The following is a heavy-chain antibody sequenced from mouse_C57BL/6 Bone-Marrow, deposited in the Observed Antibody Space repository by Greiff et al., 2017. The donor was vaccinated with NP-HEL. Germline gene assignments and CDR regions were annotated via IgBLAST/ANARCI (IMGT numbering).Heavy chain of an antibody. V-gene: IGHV1-64*01. Sequence: QVQLQQPGAELVKPGASVKLSCKASGYTFTSYWMHWVKQRPGQGLEWIGMIHPNSGSTNYNEKFKSKATLTVDKSSSTAYMQFSSLTSEDSAVYYCARGDYYGSSYVGFDYWGQGTTLTVSS. CDR2: IHPNSGST. CDR3: ARGDYYGSSYVGFDY. J-gene: IGHJ2*01. D-gene: IGHD1-1*01. CDR1: GYTFTSYW.